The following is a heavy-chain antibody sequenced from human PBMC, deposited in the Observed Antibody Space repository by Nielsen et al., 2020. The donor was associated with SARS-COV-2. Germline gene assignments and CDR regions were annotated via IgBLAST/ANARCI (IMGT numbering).Heavy chain of an antibody. J-gene: IGHJ4*02. CDR1: GYTFITYT. CDR3: ARAEKWELLDY. D-gene: IGHD1-26*01. Sequence: ASVKVSCKTSGYTFITYTTNWVRQAPGQGLEWMGWINTNTGNPTYAQGFTGRFVFSLDTSVSTAYLQISSLKAEDTAVYYCARAEKWELLDYWGQGTLVTVSS. CDR2: INTNTGNP. V-gene: IGHV7-4-1*02.